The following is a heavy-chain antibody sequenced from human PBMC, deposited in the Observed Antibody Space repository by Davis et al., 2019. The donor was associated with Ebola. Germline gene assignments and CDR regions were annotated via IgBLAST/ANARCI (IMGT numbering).Heavy chain of an antibody. D-gene: IGHD4-17*01. CDR2: IKSKTDGGTT. CDR1: GFTLNNAW. V-gene: IGHV3-15*01. J-gene: IGHJ2*01. CDR3: TTLSTVTTMYFDL. Sequence: GGSLRLSCLASGFTLNNAWMSWVRQAPGKGLEWVGHIKSKTDGGTTDYAAPVKGRFAMSRDDSKNMLYLQMNSLKIDDTAVYYCTTLSTVTTMYFDLWGRGTLVTVSS.